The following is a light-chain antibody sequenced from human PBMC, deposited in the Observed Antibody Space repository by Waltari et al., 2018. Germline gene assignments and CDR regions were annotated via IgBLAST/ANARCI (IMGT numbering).Light chain of an antibody. Sequence: QSVLTQPPSVSAAPGQQVTLSCSGSSPNIGGNSVSWYQHLPGTAPKLLIYDNNKRPSGIPDRFSVSKSGTSATLGITGLQTGDEADYYCGTWDSSLSVYVFGTGTKVTAL. CDR2: DNN. CDR3: GTWDSSLSVYV. CDR1: SPNIGGNS. V-gene: IGLV1-51*01. J-gene: IGLJ1*01.